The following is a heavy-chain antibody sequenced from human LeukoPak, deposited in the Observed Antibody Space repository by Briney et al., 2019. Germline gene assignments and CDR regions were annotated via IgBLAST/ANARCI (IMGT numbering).Heavy chain of an antibody. CDR3: AKDTRSIAAAVGY. Sequence: GGSLRLSCAASGFTFNKYWMHWVRQAPGKGLVWVSAISGSGGSTYYADSVKGRFTISRDNSKNTLYLQMNSLRAEDTAVYYCAKDTRSIAAAVGYWGQGTLVTVSS. CDR2: ISGSGGST. CDR1: GFTFNKYW. V-gene: IGHV3-23*01. J-gene: IGHJ4*02. D-gene: IGHD6-13*01.